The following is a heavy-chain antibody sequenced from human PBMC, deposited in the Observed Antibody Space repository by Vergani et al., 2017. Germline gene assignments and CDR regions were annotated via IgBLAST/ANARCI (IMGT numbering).Heavy chain of an antibody. J-gene: IGHJ4*02. CDR2: IYYSGST. V-gene: IGHV4-59*01. D-gene: IGHD3-9*01. CDR3: AGKTRAYXILTGYYHTHPFDY. CDR1: GGSISSYY. Sequence: QVQLQESGPGLVKPSETLSLTCTVSGGSISSYYWSWIRQPPGKGLEWIGYIYYSGSTNYNPSLKSRVTISVDTSKNQFSLKLSSVTAADTAVYYCAGKTRAYXILTGYYHTHPFDYWGQGTLVTVSS.